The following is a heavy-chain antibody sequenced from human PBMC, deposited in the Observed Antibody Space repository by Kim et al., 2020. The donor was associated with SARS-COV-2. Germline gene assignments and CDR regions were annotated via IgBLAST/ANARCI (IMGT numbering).Heavy chain of an antibody. D-gene: IGHD6-13*01. CDR1: GFTFSSYA. CDR2: ISYDGSNK. V-gene: IGHV3-30-3*01. J-gene: IGHJ6*02. CDR3: ARDFDGVSSSPYYYYYGMDV. Sequence: GGSLRLSCAASGFTFSSYAMHWVRQAPGKGLEWVAVISYDGSNKYYADSVKGRFTISRDNSKNTLYLQMNSLRAEDTAVYYCARDFDGVSSSPYYYYYGMDVWGQGTTVTVSS.